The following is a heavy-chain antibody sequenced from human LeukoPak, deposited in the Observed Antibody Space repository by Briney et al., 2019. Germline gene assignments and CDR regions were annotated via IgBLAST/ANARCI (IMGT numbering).Heavy chain of an antibody. CDR3: ARGSYDIFRYYYYYYMDV. CDR2: ISAYNGNT. J-gene: IGHJ6*03. Sequence: GASVKVSCKASGYTFTGYYIHWVRQAPGQGLEWMGWISAYNGNTNYAQKLQGRVTMTTNTSTSTAYMELRSLRSDDTAVYYCARGSYDIFRYYYYYYMDVWGKGTTVTVSS. V-gene: IGHV1-18*01. CDR1: GYTFTGYY. D-gene: IGHD3-9*01.